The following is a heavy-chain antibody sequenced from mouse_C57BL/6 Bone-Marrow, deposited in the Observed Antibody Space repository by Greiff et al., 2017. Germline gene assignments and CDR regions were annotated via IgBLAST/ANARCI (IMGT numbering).Heavy chain of an antibody. J-gene: IGHJ3*01. CDR1: GYTFTSYW. V-gene: IGHV1-64*01. CDR3: AREGWLLPPFAY. CDR2: IHPNGST. Sequence: VQLQQPGAELVKPGASVKLSCKASGYTFTSYWMHWVKQRPGQGLEWIGMIHPNGSTNYNEKFKRKATLTVDKSSSTAYMQLSSLTSEDSAVYYCAREGWLLPPFAYWGQGTLVTVSA. D-gene: IGHD2-3*01.